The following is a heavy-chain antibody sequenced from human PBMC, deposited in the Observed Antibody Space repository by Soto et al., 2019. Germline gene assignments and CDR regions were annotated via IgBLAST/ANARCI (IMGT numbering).Heavy chain of an antibody. Sequence: RLSCTASGFSLSDHYVDWVRQAPGKGLEWVGRSRNKANSYTTEYAASVRGRFTISRDDSRNSLYLQMNSLRAEDTAVYYCAKRFAYGSGPFECWGRGTLVTVSS. D-gene: IGHD2-21*01. CDR2: SRNKANSYTT. J-gene: IGHJ4*02. V-gene: IGHV3-72*01. CDR3: AKRFAYGSGPFEC. CDR1: GFSLSDHY.